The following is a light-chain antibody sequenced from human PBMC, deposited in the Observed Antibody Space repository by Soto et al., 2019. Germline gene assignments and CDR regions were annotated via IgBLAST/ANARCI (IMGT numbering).Light chain of an antibody. CDR1: SGSIASNY. V-gene: IGLV6-57*01. Sequence: NFMLTQPHSVSESPGKTVTISCTRSSGSIASNYVQWYQQRPGSSPTTVIYEDNQRPSGVPDRFSGSIDSSSNSASLTISGLKTEDEADYSCQSYDSDNHVFGGGTKLTVL. CDR2: EDN. J-gene: IGLJ3*02. CDR3: QSYDSDNHV.